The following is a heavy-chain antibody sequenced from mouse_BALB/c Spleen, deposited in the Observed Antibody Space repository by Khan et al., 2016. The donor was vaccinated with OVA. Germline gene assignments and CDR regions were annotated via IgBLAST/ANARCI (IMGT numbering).Heavy chain of an antibody. V-gene: IGHV1-31*01. Sequence: VQLQQSGPELMNPGTSVNISCKASGYSFTTYYIHWVKQSHGKSLEWIGYIDPFNGNTNYNQKFKGKATLTVDKSSSTAYMHLSSLTSEDSAVFYCTRLRLNNWLDYWGQGTLVTVSA. D-gene: IGHD1-3*01. J-gene: IGHJ3*01. CDR2: IDPFNGNT. CDR1: GYSFTTYY. CDR3: TRLRLNNWLDY.